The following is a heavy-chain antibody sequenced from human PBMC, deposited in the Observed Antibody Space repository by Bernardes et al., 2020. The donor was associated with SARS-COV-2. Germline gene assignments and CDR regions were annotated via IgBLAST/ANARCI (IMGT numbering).Heavy chain of an antibody. CDR1: GFTFDDYA. Sequence: GGSLRLSCAASGFTFDDYAMHWVRQAPGRGLEWVSGISWNSGTIGYADSVKGRFTISRDNANNSLYLQMSSLRVEDTALYYCAKDRNYGHYYDMDVWGQGTTVTVSS. J-gene: IGHJ6*02. CDR3: AKDRNYGHYYDMDV. D-gene: IGHD3-16*01. CDR2: ISWNSGTI. V-gene: IGHV3-9*01.